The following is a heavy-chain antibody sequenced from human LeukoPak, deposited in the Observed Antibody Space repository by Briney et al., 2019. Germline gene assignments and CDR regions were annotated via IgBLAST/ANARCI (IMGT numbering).Heavy chain of an antibody. V-gene: IGHV3-48*03. CDR2: ISSSGSTI. J-gene: IGHJ6*02. Sequence: PGGSLRLSCAASGFTFNSYEMNWVRQAPGKGLEWVSYISSSGSTIYYADSVKGRFTISRDNAENSLYLQMSSLRAEDTAIYYCARVYSSSSGKGMDVWGQGTTVTVSS. D-gene: IGHD6-6*01. CDR3: ARVYSSSSGKGMDV. CDR1: GFTFNSYE.